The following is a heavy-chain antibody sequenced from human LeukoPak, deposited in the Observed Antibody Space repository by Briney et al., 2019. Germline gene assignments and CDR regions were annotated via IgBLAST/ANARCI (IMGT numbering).Heavy chain of an antibody. D-gene: IGHD2/OR15-2a*01. V-gene: IGHV4-30-2*01. J-gene: IGHJ4*02. CDR3: ARGRESYLDFDY. CDR2: IYHSGST. Sequence: SQTLSLTCAVSGGSISSGGYSWSWLRQPPGKGLEWIGYIYHSGSTYYNPSLKSRVTISVDRSKNQFSLKLSSVTAADTAVYYCARGRESYLDFDYWGQGTLVTVSS. CDR1: GGSISSGGYS.